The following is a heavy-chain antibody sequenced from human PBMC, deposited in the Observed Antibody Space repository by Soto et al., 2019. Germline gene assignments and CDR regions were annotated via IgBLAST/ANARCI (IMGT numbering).Heavy chain of an antibody. CDR1: GGSIISSSYY. Sequence: PETLSLTCTVSGGSIISSSYYWGWIRQPPGKGLEWIGSIYYSGSTYYNPSLKSRVTISVDTSKNQFSLKLSSVTAADTAVYYCAGSRVGYCSGGSCYSDLGFDPWGQGTLVTVSS. V-gene: IGHV4-39*01. J-gene: IGHJ5*02. D-gene: IGHD2-15*01. CDR2: IYYSGST. CDR3: AGSRVGYCSGGSCYSDLGFDP.